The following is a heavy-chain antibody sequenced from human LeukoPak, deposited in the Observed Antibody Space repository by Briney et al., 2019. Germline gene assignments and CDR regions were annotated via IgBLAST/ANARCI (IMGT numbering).Heavy chain of an antibody. CDR3: ARDGVAGGFDY. CDR1: GGSIGSYY. D-gene: IGHD6-19*01. CDR2: IHYSGST. V-gene: IGHV4-59*01. J-gene: IGHJ4*02. Sequence: PSETLSLTCVVSGGSIGSYYWNWIRQAPGKGLEWIGYIHYSGSTNHNASLKSRVTLSVDTSRNQYSLKLSSVTAADTAVYYCARDGVAGGFDYWGQGTLVTVSS.